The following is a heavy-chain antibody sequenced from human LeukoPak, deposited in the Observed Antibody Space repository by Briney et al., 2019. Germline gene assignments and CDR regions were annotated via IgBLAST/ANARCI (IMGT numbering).Heavy chain of an antibody. CDR3: ARGSINYGDYLGAFDI. Sequence: SETLSLTCAVYGGSFSGYYWSWIRQPPGKGLEWIGEINHIGSTNYNPSLKSRVTISVDTSKNQFSLKLSSVTAADTAVYYCARGSINYGDYLGAFDIWGQGTMVTVSS. CDR1: GGSFSGYY. CDR2: INHIGST. V-gene: IGHV4-34*01. D-gene: IGHD4-17*01. J-gene: IGHJ3*02.